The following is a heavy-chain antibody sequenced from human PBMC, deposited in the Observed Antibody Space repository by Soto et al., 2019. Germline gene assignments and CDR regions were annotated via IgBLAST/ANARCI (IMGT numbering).Heavy chain of an antibody. CDR1: GFTFSTYA. V-gene: IGHV3-23*01. Sequence: EVQLLESGGGFVQPGGSLRLSCAASGFTFSTYAMTWVRQAPGKGLEWVSVINSAGTPYYADSVKGRFTISRDNAKDTLYLQMNGLRAEDTAVYYCARDWYADYWGQGTLVTVSS. D-gene: IGHD2-2*01. CDR2: INSAGTP. J-gene: IGHJ4*02. CDR3: ARDWYADY.